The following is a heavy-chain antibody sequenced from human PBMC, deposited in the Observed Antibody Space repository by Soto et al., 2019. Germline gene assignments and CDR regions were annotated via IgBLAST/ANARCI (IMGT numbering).Heavy chain of an antibody. Sequence: QVQLQQWGAGLLKPSETLSLTCAVYGGSFSGYYWSWIRQPPGKGLEWIGEINHSGSTNYNPSLRSRATISVDTSKNQFSLKLSSVTAADTAVYYCARGNIVGATRWFDPWGQGTLVTVSS. D-gene: IGHD1-26*01. J-gene: IGHJ5*02. CDR1: GGSFSGYY. CDR2: INHSGST. CDR3: ARGNIVGATRWFDP. V-gene: IGHV4-34*01.